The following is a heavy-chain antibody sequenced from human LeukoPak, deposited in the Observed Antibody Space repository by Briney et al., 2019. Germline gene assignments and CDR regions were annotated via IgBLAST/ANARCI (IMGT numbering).Heavy chain of an antibody. V-gene: IGHV3-7*01. CDR1: GFTFSHYW. J-gene: IGHJ3*02. CDR2: IKEDGSDK. CDR3: ARAHGAFEI. Sequence: PGGSLRLSCVASGFTFSHYWMSRVRQAPGKGLEWVANIKEDGSDKYYVDSVKGRFTISRDNAKNSLFLQMNSLRAEDTAVYYCARAHGAFEIWGQGTMVTVSS.